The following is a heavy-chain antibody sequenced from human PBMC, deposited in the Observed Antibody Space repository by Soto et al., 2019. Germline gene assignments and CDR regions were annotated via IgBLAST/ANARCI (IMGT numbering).Heavy chain of an antibody. Sequence: EVQLLESGGGLVHPGGSLRLSCAASDFIFGNYALSWVRQAPGRGLEWVSAFSATGTIYYPVSVKGRFTVSRDGSKNTLDLQMNNLRAEDTAVYYCAKATIRDTVFRSGMDVWGQGTTVTVSS. V-gene: IGHV3-23*01. CDR3: AKATIRDTVFRSGMDV. CDR2: FSATGTI. J-gene: IGHJ6*02. D-gene: IGHD2-15*01. CDR1: DFIFGNYA.